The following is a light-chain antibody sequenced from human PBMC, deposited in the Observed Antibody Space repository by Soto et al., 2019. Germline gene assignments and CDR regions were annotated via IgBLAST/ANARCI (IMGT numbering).Light chain of an antibody. V-gene: IGLV1-44*01. J-gene: IGLJ3*02. Sequence: QSVLTQPPSLSGTPGQRVTISCSGSNSNIGRYSVNWYQHFPGTAPKILIYSDDERPSWVPDRFSGSKSGTSASLAISGLQSEDEAEYYCSAWEDNLNGTLFGGGTQLTVL. CDR3: SAWEDNLNGTL. CDR1: NSNIGRYS. CDR2: SDD.